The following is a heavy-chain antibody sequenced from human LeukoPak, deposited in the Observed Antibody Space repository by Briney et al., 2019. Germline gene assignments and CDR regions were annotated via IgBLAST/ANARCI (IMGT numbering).Heavy chain of an antibody. J-gene: IGHJ2*01. Sequence: SETLSLTCTVSGGSISSYCWSWIRQSAGKGLEWIGRIYKNGGTYYNPSLKSRVTMSVDTSKNQFSLKLNSVTAAHTALYYCARDREWLIPGYFDLWGRGSLVTVSS. CDR1: GGSISSYC. V-gene: IGHV4-4*07. CDR3: ARDREWLIPGYFDL. D-gene: IGHD6-19*01. CDR2: IYKNGGT.